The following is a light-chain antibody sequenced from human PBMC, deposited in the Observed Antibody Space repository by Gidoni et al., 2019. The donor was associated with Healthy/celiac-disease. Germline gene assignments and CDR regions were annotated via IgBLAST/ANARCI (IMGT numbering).Light chain of an antibody. CDR2: GAS. Sequence: EIVLTQPPVTLSVSPGERATLSCRASQSVSSNSAGCQQKPGQAPRLLIYGASTRSAGLPAELGSGRSGAKYTIIISSMQSEDYAVYYCRQYNGWPPWTFGQGTKVEIK. V-gene: IGKV3-15*01. CDR1: QSVSSN. J-gene: IGKJ1*01. CDR3: RQYNGWPPWT.